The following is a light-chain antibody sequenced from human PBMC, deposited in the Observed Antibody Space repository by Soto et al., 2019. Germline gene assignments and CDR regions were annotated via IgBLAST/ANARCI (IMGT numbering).Light chain of an antibody. CDR2: YDS. J-gene: IGLJ2*01. CDR1: NIGGKS. CDR3: QVWDSSSDHPV. V-gene: IGLV3-21*04. Sequence: SYELTQPPAVSVAPGKTATITCGGNNIGGKSVHWYQQKPGQAPVLVIYYDSDRPSGIPERFSGSNSGNTATLTISRVEAGDEADYYCQVWDSSSDHPVFGGGTKLTVL.